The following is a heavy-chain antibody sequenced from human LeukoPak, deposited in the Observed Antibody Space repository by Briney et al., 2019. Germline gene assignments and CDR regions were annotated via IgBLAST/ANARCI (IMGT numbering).Heavy chain of an antibody. Sequence: GSLRLSCATSGFTLSGYGMHWVRQPPGKGLEWIGEIYHSGSTNYNPSLKSRVTISVDKSKNQFSLKLSSVTAADTAVYYCARDLEGQQLAVAYWGQGTLVTVSS. CDR1: GFTLSGYG. CDR2: IYHSGST. CDR3: ARDLEGQQLAVAY. D-gene: IGHD6-13*01. J-gene: IGHJ4*02. V-gene: IGHV4-4*02.